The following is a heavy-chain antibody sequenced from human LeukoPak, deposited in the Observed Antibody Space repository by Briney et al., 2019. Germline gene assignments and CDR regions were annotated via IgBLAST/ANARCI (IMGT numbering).Heavy chain of an antibody. CDR2: IIPILGIA. J-gene: IGHJ5*02. CDR1: GGTFSSYA. CDR3: ARRGYSSSWYWFDP. Sequence: GASVKVSCKASGGTFSSYAIGWVRQAPGQGLEWMGRIIPILGIANYAQKFQGRVTITAEKSTSTAYMELSSLRSEDTAVYYCARRGYSSSWYWFDPWGQGTLVTVSS. D-gene: IGHD6-13*01. V-gene: IGHV1-69*04.